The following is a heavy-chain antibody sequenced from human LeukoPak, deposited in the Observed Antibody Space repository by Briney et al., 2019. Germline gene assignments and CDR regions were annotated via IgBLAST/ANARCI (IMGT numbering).Heavy chain of an antibody. Sequence: GASVKVSCKASGYTFTGYYMHWVRQAPGQGLEWMGWINPNSGGTNYAQKFQGRVTMTRDTSISTAYMELSRLRSDDTAVYYCARGARGYCIGGSCQDYWGREPWSPSPQ. CDR2: INPNSGGT. CDR1: GYTFTGYY. V-gene: IGHV1-2*02. J-gene: IGHJ4*02. D-gene: IGHD2-15*01. CDR3: ARGARGYCIGGSCQDY.